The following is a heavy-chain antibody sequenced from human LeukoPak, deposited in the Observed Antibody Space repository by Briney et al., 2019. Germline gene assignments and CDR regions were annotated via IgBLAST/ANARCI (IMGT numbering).Heavy chain of an antibody. CDR3: AKNSYSGTVSLWDF. CDR2: ISGSGADT. Sequence: GGSLRLSCEGSEFTFSNYAMSWVRQAPGKVMEWVSTISGSGADTYYADSMKGRFTVSRDNSKNTLYLHMNSLRAEDTAVYYCAKNSYSGTVSLWDFWGQGTMVTDSS. J-gene: IGHJ3*01. CDR1: EFTFSNYA. V-gene: IGHV3-23*01. D-gene: IGHD1-26*01.